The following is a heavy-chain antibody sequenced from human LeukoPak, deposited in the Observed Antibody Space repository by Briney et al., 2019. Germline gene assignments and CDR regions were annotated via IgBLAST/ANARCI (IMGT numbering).Heavy chain of an antibody. D-gene: IGHD3-10*01. Sequence: QSGGSLRLSCAASGFTFSSYAMDWVRQAPGKGLEWVAVISYDGSNKYYADSVKGRFTISRDNAKNSLYLQMNSLRAEHTAVYYFASFPPYMVRTDAFDIWGQGTMVTVSS. V-gene: IGHV3-30*04. J-gene: IGHJ3*02. CDR1: GFTFSSYA. CDR2: ISYDGSNK. CDR3: ASFPPYMVRTDAFDI.